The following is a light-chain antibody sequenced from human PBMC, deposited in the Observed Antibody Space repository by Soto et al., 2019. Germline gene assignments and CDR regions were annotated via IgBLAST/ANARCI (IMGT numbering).Light chain of an antibody. Sequence: QSVLTQPPSVSGAPGQRVTISCTGSSSNIGAGYDVHWYQRLPGTAPKVLIYSNNNRPSGVPDRFSGSNSGTSASLAITGLQAEDEADDYCQSYDSSLSGPYVFGTGTKVTVL. CDR3: QSYDSSLSGPYV. J-gene: IGLJ1*01. CDR2: SNN. V-gene: IGLV1-40*01. CDR1: SSNIGAGYD.